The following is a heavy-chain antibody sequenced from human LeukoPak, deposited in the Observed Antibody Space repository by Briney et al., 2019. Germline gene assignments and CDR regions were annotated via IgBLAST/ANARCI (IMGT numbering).Heavy chain of an antibody. Sequence: PGGSLRLSCAASRFTLSEYYMSWLPQAPGKGLEWVSSNSNSDTTTYYADAVKGRFTISRDNAKNSLYLQMNSLRADDTAVYYCAKRTNWGPAFWGQGTLVTVSS. D-gene: IGHD7-27*01. CDR1: RFTLSEYY. CDR3: AKRTNWGPAF. CDR2: NSNSDTTT. V-gene: IGHV3-11*01. J-gene: IGHJ1*01.